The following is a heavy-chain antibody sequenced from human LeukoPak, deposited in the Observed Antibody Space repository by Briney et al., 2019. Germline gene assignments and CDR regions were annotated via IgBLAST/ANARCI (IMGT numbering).Heavy chain of an antibody. V-gene: IGHV4-59*01. D-gene: IGHD6-13*01. CDR2: IYYSGST. CDR1: GGSISTYY. CDR3: ARGYSSSWYYFDY. J-gene: IGHJ4*02. Sequence: SETLSLTCTVSGGSISTYYWTWIRQPPGKGLEWIGYIYYSGSTNYNPSLKSRVTISVDTSKNQFSLKLSSVTAADTAVYYCARGYSSSWYYFDYWGQGTLVTVSS.